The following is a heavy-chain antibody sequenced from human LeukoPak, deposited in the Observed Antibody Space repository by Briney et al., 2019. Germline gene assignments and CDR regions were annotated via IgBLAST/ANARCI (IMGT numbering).Heavy chain of an antibody. V-gene: IGHV3-23*01. Sequence: PGGSLRLSCAASGFTFSSYAMSWVRQAPGKGLEWVSTISGSGGSTYYADSVKGRFTISRDNSNNTLYLQMNSLRAEDTAVYYCAKVTPYYDFWSGYYYFDYWGQGTLVTVSS. D-gene: IGHD3-3*01. CDR1: GFTFSSYA. J-gene: IGHJ4*02. CDR3: AKVTPYYDFWSGYYYFDY. CDR2: ISGSGGST.